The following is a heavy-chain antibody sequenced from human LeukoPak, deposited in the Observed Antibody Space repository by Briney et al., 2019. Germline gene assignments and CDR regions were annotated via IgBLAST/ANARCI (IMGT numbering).Heavy chain of an antibody. V-gene: IGHV4-4*07. J-gene: IGHJ4*02. CDR2: FYIRGST. CDR1: GGSISSYY. CDR3: ARDFLLQSEGLFDY. Sequence: KPSETLSLTCTVSGGSISSYYWSWIRQPAGKGLEWIGRFYIRGSTNYNPSLKSRVTMSVDTSKNQFSLRLNSVTAADTAVYYCARDFLLQSEGLFDYWGQGTLVTVSS. D-gene: IGHD4-11*01.